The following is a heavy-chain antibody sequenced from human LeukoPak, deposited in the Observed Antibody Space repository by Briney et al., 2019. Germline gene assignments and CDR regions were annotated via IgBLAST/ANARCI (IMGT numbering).Heavy chain of an antibody. J-gene: IGHJ6*04. CDR2: ISSSSSTI. D-gene: IGHD3-10*02. V-gene: IGHV3-48*01. CDR1: GFTFSSYN. CDR3: AELGITMIGGV. Sequence: GGSLRLSCSASGFTFSSYNMNWVRQAPGKGLEWVSYISSSSSTIYYSDSVKGRFTISRDNAKNSLFLQMNSLRAEDTAVYYCAELGITMIGGVWGKGTTVTISS.